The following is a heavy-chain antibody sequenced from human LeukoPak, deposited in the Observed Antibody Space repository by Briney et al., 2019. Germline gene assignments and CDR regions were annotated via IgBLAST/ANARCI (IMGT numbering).Heavy chain of an antibody. D-gene: IGHD5-18*01. J-gene: IGHJ4*02. Sequence: GGSLRLPCAASGFTFSSYSMNWVRQAPGKGLEWVSSISSSSSYIYYADSVKGRFTISRDNAKNSLYLQMNSLRAEDTAVYYCATTQTSGYSFWGQGTLVTVSS. CDR3: ATTQTSGYSF. CDR1: GFTFSSYS. CDR2: ISSSSSYI. V-gene: IGHV3-21*01.